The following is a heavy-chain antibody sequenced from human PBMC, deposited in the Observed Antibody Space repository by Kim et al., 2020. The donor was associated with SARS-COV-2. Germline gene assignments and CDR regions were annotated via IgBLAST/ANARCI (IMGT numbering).Heavy chain of an antibody. D-gene: IGHD5-12*01. Sequence: SETLSLTCIVSGDSISDSYWTWVRQPAGKGLEWIGRFRHTGGIDYNPSLRSRVTMSVDMSMNHFSLRLTSVTAADTAVYYCARGLRENGGYDWGLEYWG. CDR1: GDSISDSY. J-gene: IGHJ4*01. CDR3: ARGLRENGGYDWGLEY. V-gene: IGHV4-4*07. CDR2: FRHTGGI.